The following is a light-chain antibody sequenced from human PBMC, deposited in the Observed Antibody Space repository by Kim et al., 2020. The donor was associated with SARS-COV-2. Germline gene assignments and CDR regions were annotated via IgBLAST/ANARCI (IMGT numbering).Light chain of an antibody. CDR2: SDH. V-gene: IGLV1-44*01. J-gene: IGLJ3*02. Sequence: GQRVTISCSGSGSNIGINTVNWYQQVPGTAPKLLIYSDHQRPSGVPDRFSASKSGTSASLAISGLRSGDEAAYYCATWDDSLNAWVFGGGTQLTVL. CDR1: GSNIGINT. CDR3: ATWDDSLNAWV.